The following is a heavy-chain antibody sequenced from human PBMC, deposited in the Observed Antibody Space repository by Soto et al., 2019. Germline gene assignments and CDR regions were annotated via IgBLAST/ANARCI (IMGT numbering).Heavy chain of an antibody. D-gene: IGHD1-20*01. J-gene: IGHJ5*01. CDR2: FTYSGGHT. CDR1: GFTFSNYG. CDR3: AKDGRESSITSNWFDS. V-gene: IGHV3-23*01. Sequence: EVQLLESGGGLVQPGGSLRLSCAASGFTFSNYGMSWVRQAPGKGLEWVSIFTYSGGHTFYADSVKGRFTISRDNSKNTLYLQMNSLRAEDTAIYYCAKDGRESSITSNWFDSWGQGTLVTVSS.